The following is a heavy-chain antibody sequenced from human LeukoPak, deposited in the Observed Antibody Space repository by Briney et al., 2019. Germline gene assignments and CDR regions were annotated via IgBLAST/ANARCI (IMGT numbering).Heavy chain of an antibody. CDR3: ARGGSGSYYFDY. J-gene: IGHJ4*02. Sequence: PSQTLSLTCPVSGGSISSGGYYWSWIRQHPGKGLEWIGYIYYSGSTYYNPSLKSRVTISVDTSKNQFSLKLSSVTAADTAVYYCARGGSGSYYFDYWGQGTLVTVSS. V-gene: IGHV4-31*03. D-gene: IGHD3-10*01. CDR2: IYYSGST. CDR1: GGSISSGGYY.